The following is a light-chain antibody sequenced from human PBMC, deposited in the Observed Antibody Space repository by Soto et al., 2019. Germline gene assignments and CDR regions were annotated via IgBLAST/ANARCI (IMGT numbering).Light chain of an antibody. CDR1: QSVSSRY. Sequence: EIVLTQSPGTLSLSPEERATLSCRASQSVSSRYSAWYQQKPGQAPRLLIYGASTRATGIPDRFSGSGSETDFTLTISRLEPEDFAVYYCQHSGSSPRTFGQGTRVEMK. J-gene: IGKJ1*01. CDR3: QHSGSSPRT. V-gene: IGKV3-20*01. CDR2: GAS.